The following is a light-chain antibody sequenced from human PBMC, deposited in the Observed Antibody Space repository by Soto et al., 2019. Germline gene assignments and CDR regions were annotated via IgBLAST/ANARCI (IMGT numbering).Light chain of an antibody. CDR2: LNSDGSH. CDR1: SGHSNYA. J-gene: IGLJ2*01. CDR3: QTWGSGIVV. Sequence: QLVLTQSPSASASLGASVKLTCTLSSGHSNYAIAWHQQQSEKGPRYLMKLNSDGSHSKWDGIPDRFSGSSSGAERYLTISSIQSEDEADYYCQTWGSGIVVFGGGTKLTVL. V-gene: IGLV4-69*01.